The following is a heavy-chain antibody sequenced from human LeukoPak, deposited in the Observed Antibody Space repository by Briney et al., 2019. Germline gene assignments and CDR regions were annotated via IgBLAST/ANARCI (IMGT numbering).Heavy chain of an antibody. CDR2: ISAYNGNT. D-gene: IGHD5-18*01. CDR1: GYTFTSYG. Sequence: GASVKVSCKASGYTFTSYGISWVRQAPGQGLGWMGWISAYNGNTNYAQKFQGRVTMTRDTSISTAYMELSRLRSDDTAVYYCARDLVDTAMESDYWGQGTLVTVSS. J-gene: IGHJ4*02. V-gene: IGHV1-18*01. CDR3: ARDLVDTAMESDY.